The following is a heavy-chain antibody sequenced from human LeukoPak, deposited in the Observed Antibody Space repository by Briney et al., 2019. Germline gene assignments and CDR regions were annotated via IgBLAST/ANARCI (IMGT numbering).Heavy chain of an antibody. Sequence: GRSLRLSCAASGFTFDDYAMHWVRQAPGKGLEWVSGISWNSGSIGYADSVKGRFTISRDNAKNSLYLQMNSLRAEDTALYYCAKDMSSSGWYVTLFDYWGQGTLVTVPS. D-gene: IGHD6-19*01. CDR2: ISWNSGSI. V-gene: IGHV3-9*01. J-gene: IGHJ4*02. CDR3: AKDMSSSGWYVTLFDY. CDR1: GFTFDDYA.